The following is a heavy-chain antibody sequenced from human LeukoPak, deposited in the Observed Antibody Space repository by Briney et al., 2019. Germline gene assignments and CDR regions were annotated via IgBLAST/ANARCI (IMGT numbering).Heavy chain of an antibody. CDR3: AKGRPAAGQYYFDY. J-gene: IGHJ4*02. CDR2: TSYSGTT. D-gene: IGHD6-13*01. V-gene: IGHV4-31*03. CDR1: SGSISSSGYY. Sequence: SQTLSLTCTVSSGSISSSGYYWSWIRQLSGKGLEWIGSTSYSGTTYYNPSLKSRVTISLDTSENQFSLKLSSVTAADTAVCYCAKGRPAAGQYYFDYWGQGILVTVSS.